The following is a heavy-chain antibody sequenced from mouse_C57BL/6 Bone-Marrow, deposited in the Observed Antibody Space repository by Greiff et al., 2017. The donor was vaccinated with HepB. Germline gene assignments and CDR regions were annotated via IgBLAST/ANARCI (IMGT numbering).Heavy chain of an antibody. CDR3: ARVGRGYAMDY. CDR1: GFTFSSYA. CDR2: ISDGGSYT. Sequence: EVQGVESGGGLVKPGGSLKLSCAASGFTFSSYAMSWVRQTPEKRLEWVATISDGGSYTYYPDNVKGRFTISRDNAKNNLYLQMSHLKSEDTAMYYCARVGRGYAMDYWGQGTSVTVSS. V-gene: IGHV5-4*01. J-gene: IGHJ4*01. D-gene: IGHD1-1*02.